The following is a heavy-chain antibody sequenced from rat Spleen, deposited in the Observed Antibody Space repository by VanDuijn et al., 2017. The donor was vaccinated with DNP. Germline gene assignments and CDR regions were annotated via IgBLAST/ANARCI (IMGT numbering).Heavy chain of an antibody. V-gene: IGHV5-25*01. CDR2: ISTSGGSF. CDR3: VRWATVDYYFDY. D-gene: IGHD1-1*01. J-gene: IGHJ2*01. Sequence: EVQLVESGGGLVQPGRSLKLSCAASGFTFSHYDMAWVRQAPTKGLEWVASISTSGGSFYYRDSVKGRFTVSRDNAKSTLYLQMDSLRSEDMATYYCVRWATVDYYFDYWGQGVMVTVSS. CDR1: GFTFSHYD.